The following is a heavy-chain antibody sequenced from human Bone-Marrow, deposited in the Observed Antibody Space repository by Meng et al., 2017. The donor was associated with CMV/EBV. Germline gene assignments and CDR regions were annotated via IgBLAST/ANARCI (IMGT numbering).Heavy chain of an antibody. CDR2: ISYDGSNK. D-gene: IGHD2-8*01. J-gene: IGHJ4*02. CDR3: ASALMVYAYEGPFDY. Sequence: GGSLRLSCAASGFTFSSYAMHWVRQAPGKGLEWVAVISYDGSNKYYADSVKGRFTISRDNSKNTLYLQMNSLRAEDTAVYYCASALMVYAYEGPFDYWGQGPRVTGSS. V-gene: IGHV3-30*04. CDR1: GFTFSSYA.